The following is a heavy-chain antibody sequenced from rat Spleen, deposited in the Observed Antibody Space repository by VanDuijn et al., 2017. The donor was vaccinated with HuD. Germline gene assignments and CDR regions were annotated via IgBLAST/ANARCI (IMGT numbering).Heavy chain of an antibody. J-gene: IGHJ4*01. Sequence: QVQLKESGPGLVQPSQTLSLTCTVSGLSLTSNSVSWIRQPPGKGLEWMGVIWNNGGTDYNSPIKSRLSISRDTSKNHIFLKMNSLQSEDTATYHCARAPGNGYVMDAWGQGASVTVSS. D-gene: IGHD5-1*01. CDR1: GLSLTSNS. CDR3: ARAPGNGYVMDA. V-gene: IGHV2-47*01. CDR2: IWNNGGT.